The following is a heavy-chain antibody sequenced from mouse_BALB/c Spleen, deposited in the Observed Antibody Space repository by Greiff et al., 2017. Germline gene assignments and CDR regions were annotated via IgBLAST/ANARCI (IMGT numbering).Heavy chain of an antibody. Sequence: ESGPGLVKPSQSLSLTCSVTGYSITSGYYWNWIRQFPGNKLEWMGYISYDGSNNYNPSLKNRISITRDTSKNQFFLKLNSVTTEDTATYYCAREGKTGNFDYWGQGTTLTVSS. CDR2: ISYDGSN. CDR3: AREGKTGNFDY. CDR1: GYSITSGYY. J-gene: IGHJ2*01. V-gene: IGHV3-6*02. D-gene: IGHD4-1*01.